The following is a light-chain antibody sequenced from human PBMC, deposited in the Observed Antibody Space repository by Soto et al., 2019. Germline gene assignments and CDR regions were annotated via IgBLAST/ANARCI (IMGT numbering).Light chain of an antibody. CDR2: GAS. CDR1: QSLGGS. V-gene: IGKV3-15*01. CDR3: QQYKNGWT. Sequence: IVMSPSAATLSVSPGERATLSCRASQSLGGSLAWYQQKPGQAPRLLIYGASTRVTGIPARFSGSGSGTEFTLTISSLQSEDFAVYYCQQYKNGWTFGQGTKVDIK. J-gene: IGKJ1*01.